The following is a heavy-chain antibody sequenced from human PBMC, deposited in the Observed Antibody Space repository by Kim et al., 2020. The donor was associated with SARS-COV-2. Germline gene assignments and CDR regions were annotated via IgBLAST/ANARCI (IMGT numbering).Heavy chain of an antibody. J-gene: IGHJ3*02. D-gene: IGHD6-6*01. Sequence: PSLKSRVTISVDTSKTQFSLKLSPVAAADTAVYYCARHGCSSSSFFAFDIWGQGTMVTVSS. CDR3: ARHGCSSSSFFAFDI. V-gene: IGHV4-39*01.